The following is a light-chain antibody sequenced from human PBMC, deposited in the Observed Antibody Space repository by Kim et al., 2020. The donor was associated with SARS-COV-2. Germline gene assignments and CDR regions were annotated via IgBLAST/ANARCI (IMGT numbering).Light chain of an antibody. CDR3: QQYGSSPRT. V-gene: IGKV3-20*01. CDR1: QSVSSSY. Sequence: SPVERATLSCRASQSVSSSYLAWYQQKPGQAPRLLIYGASNRATGIPDRFSGSGSGTDFTLTISRLEPEDFAVYYCQQYGSSPRTFGQGTKVDIK. CDR2: GAS. J-gene: IGKJ1*01.